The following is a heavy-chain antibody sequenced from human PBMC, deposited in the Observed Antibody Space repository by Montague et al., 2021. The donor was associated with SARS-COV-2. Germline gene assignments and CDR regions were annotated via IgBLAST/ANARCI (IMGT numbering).Heavy chain of an antibody. CDR1: GDSVASDLAT. D-gene: IGHD2-2*01. J-gene: IGHJ4*02. Sequence: CAISGDSVASDLATWSWVRQSPSRGLGWLGRTYYRSKWYNDYAESVKSRITIDPDTSKHQFPLHLNSVTPEDTAVYYCARIPVGSKYYFDFWGQGTLVTVSS. CDR3: ARIPVGSKYYFDF. V-gene: IGHV6-1*01. CDR2: TYYRSKWYN.